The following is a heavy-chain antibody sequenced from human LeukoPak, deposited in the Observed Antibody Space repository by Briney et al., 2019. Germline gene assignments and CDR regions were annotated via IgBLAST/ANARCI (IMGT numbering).Heavy chain of an antibody. CDR2: IIPIFGTA. V-gene: IGHV1-69*01. J-gene: IGHJ4*02. CDR1: GGTFSSYA. Sequence: SVKVSCKASGGTFSSYAISWVRQAPGQGLEWMGGIIPIFGTANYAQKFQGRVTITADESTSTAYMELSSLRSEDTAVYYCASRTYSSSSPLDYWGQGTLVTVSS. D-gene: IGHD6-6*01. CDR3: ASRTYSSSSPLDY.